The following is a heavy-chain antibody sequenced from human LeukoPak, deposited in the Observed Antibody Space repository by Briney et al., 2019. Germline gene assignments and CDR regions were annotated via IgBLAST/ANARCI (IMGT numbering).Heavy chain of an antibody. CDR1: GFTFGTYA. Sequence: PGGSLRLSCAASGFTFGTYAMSWVRQAPGKGLEWVSAISGGGGGTYSADSVKGRFTISRDNSKNTLYLQMNSLRAEDTAVYYCAKSIFGVFRGFDYWGQGTLVTVSS. J-gene: IGHJ4*02. V-gene: IGHV3-23*01. D-gene: IGHD3-3*01. CDR3: AKSIFGVFRGFDY. CDR2: ISGGGGGT.